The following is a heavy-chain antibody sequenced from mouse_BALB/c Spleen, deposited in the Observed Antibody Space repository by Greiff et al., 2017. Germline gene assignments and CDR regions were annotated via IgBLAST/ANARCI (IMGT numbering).Heavy chain of an antibody. CDR1: GFTFSSFG. CDR3: AREDGYAMDY. V-gene: IGHV5-17*02. J-gene: IGHJ4*01. D-gene: IGHD2-3*01. CDR2: ISSGSSTI. Sequence: EVQRVESGGGLVQPGGSRKLSCAASGFTFSSFGMHWVRQAPEKGLEWVAYISSGSSTIYYADTVKGRFTISRDNARNILYLQMSSLRSEDTAMYYCAREDGYAMDYWGQGTSVTVSS.